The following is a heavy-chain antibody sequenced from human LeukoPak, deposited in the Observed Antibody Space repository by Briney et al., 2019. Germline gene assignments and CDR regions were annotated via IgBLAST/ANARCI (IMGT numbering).Heavy chain of an antibody. D-gene: IGHD6-19*01. CDR1: GGSISSHY. V-gene: IGHV4-59*11. CDR2: IYYSGNT. CDR3: ARGSGWYYY. Sequence: SETLSLTCTVSGGSISSHYWSWVRRPPGKGLEWIGYIYYSGNTNYNPSLKGRVTISVDTSKNQFSLNLTSVTAADTAVYYCARGSGWYYYWGQGTLVTVSS. J-gene: IGHJ4*02.